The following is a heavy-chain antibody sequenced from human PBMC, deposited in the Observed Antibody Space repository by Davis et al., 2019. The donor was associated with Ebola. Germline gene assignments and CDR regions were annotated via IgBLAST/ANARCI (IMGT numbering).Heavy chain of an antibody. V-gene: IGHV3-21*01. Sequence: GGSLRLSCAASGFTFSSYSMNWVRQAPGKGLEWVSSISSSSSYIYYADSVKGRFTISRDNAKNSLYLQMNRLRAEDTAVYYCARTYSSSWNLDYWGQGTLVTVSS. J-gene: IGHJ4*02. CDR2: ISSSSSYI. CDR1: GFTFSSYS. D-gene: IGHD6-13*01. CDR3: ARTYSSSWNLDY.